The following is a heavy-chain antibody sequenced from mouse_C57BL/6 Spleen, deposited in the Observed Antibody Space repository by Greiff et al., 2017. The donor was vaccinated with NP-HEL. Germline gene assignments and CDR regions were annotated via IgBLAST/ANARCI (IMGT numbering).Heavy chain of an antibody. Sequence: EVMLVESEGGLVQPGRSMKLSCTASGFTFSDYYMAWVRQVPEKGLEWVANINYDGSSTYYLDSLKSRFIISRDNAKNILYLQMSSLKSEDTATYYCARDRGTGYFDVWGTGTTVTVSS. CDR3: ARDRGTGYFDV. D-gene: IGHD3-1*01. V-gene: IGHV5-16*01. CDR1: GFTFSDYY. J-gene: IGHJ1*03. CDR2: INYDGSST.